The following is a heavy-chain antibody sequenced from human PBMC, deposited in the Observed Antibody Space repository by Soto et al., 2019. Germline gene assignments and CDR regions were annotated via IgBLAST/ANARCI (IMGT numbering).Heavy chain of an antibody. CDR3: SRKQVGDFSGIDY. V-gene: IGHV4-31*03. CDR2: IYGSGGSGST. Sequence: PSETLSLTCTVTGDSITSCGYYWIWIRQHPGLGLEGFGYIYGSGGSGSTLYNPSLKSRITLSVHTSKTQFSLNLSSVTVADTAVYFWSRKQVGDFSGIDYRGQGTLVTVSS. CDR1: GDSITSCGYY. J-gene: IGHJ4*02. D-gene: IGHD1-26*01.